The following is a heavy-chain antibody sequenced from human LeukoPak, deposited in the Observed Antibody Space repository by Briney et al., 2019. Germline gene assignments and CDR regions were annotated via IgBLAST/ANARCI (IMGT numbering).Heavy chain of an antibody. J-gene: IGHJ4*02. CDR2: IYYSGST. D-gene: IGHD3-22*01. V-gene: IGHV4-39*01. CDR1: GGSISSSSYY. CDR3: ARLTVEYYYDSSGNFDY. Sequence: SETLSLTCTVSGGSISSSSYYWGWIRQPPGKGLEWIGSIYYSGSTYYNPSLKSRVTISVDTSKNQFSLKLSSVTAADTAVYYCARLTVEYYYDSSGNFDYWGQGTLVTVSS.